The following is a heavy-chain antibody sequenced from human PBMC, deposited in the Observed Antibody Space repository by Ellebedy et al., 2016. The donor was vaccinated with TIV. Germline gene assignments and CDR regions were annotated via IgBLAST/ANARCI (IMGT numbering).Heavy chain of an antibody. J-gene: IGHJ6*02. CDR1: GFTLNTYA. CDR3: GRDDRYGLDV. Sequence: PGGSLRLSCAASGFTLNTYAMSWVRQAPGKGLEWVSSISGTGGSTWYADAVQGRFTISRDNAKDTVYLQMNSLRAEDTAVYYCGRDDRYGLDVWGQGTTVIVSS. V-gene: IGHV3-23*01. CDR2: ISGTGGST.